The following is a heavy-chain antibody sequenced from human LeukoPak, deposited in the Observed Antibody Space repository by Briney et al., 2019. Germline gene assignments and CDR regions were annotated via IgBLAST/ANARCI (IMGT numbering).Heavy chain of an antibody. J-gene: IGHJ6*03. CDR3: AKDSYYGSGSWPYYYYMDV. CDR1: GFTFSSYG. CDR2: IRYDGSNK. V-gene: IGHV3-30*02. D-gene: IGHD3-10*01. Sequence: GGSLRLSRAASGFTFSSYGMHWVRQAPGKGLEWVAFIRYDGSNKYYADSVKGRFTISRDNSKNTLYLQMNSLRAEDTAVYYCAKDSYYGSGSWPYYYYMDVWGKGTTVTVSS.